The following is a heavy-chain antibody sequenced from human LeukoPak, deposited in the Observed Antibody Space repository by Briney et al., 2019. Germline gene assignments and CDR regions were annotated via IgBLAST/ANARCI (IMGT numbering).Heavy chain of an antibody. CDR2: IYYSGST. D-gene: IGHD3-22*01. V-gene: IGHV4-61*01. J-gene: IGHJ1*01. CDR1: GGSISGSSYY. CDR3: ARDSPNSSGYYYHFQH. Sequence: SETLSLTCTVSGGSISGSSYYWSWIRQPPGKGLEWIGYIYYSGSTNYNPSLKSRVTISVDTSKNQFSLKLSSVTAADTAVYYCARDSPNSSGYYYHFQHWGQGTLVTVSS.